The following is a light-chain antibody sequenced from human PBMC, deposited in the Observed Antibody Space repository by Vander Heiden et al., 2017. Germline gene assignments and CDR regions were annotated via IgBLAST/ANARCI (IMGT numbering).Light chain of an antibody. CDR3: QQYDNPPPLT. CDR2: AAS. V-gene: IGKV1-33*01. CDR1: QDISNY. Sequence: DIQMTQSPSSLAASVGDRVTITCQASQDISNYLNWYQQKPGKAPKLLIYAASHLETGVPSRFSGTASGTDFTFTISSLQPEDIATYYCQQYDNPPPLTFGGETKVEIK. J-gene: IGKJ4*01.